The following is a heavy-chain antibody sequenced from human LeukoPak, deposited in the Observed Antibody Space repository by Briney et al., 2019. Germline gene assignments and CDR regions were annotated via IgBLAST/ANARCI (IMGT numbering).Heavy chain of an antibody. CDR3: ARDPGGGHFDY. CDR1: GFTFSTYA. J-gene: IGHJ4*02. Sequence: PGRSLRLSCAASGFTFSTYAMHWVRHAPGKGLEWVAMLSYDGSNKFYADSVKGRVTISRDTSKNTLYLQMNSLRAEDTAVYYCARDPGGGHFDYWGQGTLVTVSS. V-gene: IGHV3-30-3*01. D-gene: IGHD3-16*01. CDR2: LSYDGSNK.